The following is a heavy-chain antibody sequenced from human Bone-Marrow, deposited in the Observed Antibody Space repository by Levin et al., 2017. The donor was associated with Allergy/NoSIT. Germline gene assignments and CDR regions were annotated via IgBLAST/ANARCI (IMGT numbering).Heavy chain of an antibody. CDR2: IYRDNDK. Sequence: SGPTLVKPTETLTLDCSLSGFSLTTSGVGVGWIRQPPGKALEWLALIYRDNDKRYNPSLKNRRTITKDTSKNQVALTMTNMDPVDTATYYCVNRFYRYSAWSGGAFKFWGQGTMVTVS. CDR3: VNRFYRYSAWSGGAFKF. D-gene: IGHD3-9*01. J-gene: IGHJ3*01. V-gene: IGHV2-5*02. CDR1: GFSLTTSGVG.